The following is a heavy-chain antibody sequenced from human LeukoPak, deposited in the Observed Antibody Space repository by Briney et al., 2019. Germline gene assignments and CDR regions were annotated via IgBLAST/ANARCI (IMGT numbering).Heavy chain of an antibody. Sequence: SETLSLTCTVSGGSISSSSYYWGWIRQPPGKGLEWIGSIYYSGSTYYNPSLKSRVTISVDTSKNQFSLKLSPVTAADTAVYYCARQPRIAIFGVVRSAPFDYWGQGTLVTVSS. V-gene: IGHV4-39*01. J-gene: IGHJ4*02. CDR1: GGSISSSSYY. CDR2: IYYSGST. CDR3: ARQPRIAIFGVVRSAPFDY. D-gene: IGHD3-3*01.